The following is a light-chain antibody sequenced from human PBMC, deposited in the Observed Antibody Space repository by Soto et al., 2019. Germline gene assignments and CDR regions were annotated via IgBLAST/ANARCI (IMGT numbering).Light chain of an antibody. J-gene: IGLJ1*01. CDR2: EVS. CDR1: SSDVGSYNL. Sequence: QSALTQPASVSGSPGQSITISCTGTSSDVGSYNLVSWYQQHPGKAHKLMIYEVSKRPSGVSNRFSGSKSGNTASLTISGLQAEDEADYYCCSYAGSSTSFGTGTKLTVL. CDR3: CSYAGSSTS. V-gene: IGLV2-23*02.